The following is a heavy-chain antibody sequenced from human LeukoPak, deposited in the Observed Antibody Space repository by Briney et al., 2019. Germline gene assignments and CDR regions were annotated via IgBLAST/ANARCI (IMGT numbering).Heavy chain of an antibody. V-gene: IGHV1-2*02. CDR1: GYTFTAHH. CDR2: LNPNSGGT. Sequence: AASVKVSCKASGYTFTAHHIHWVRQAPGQGLEWMGWLNPNSGGTNYAQKFQGRVTMTRDTSISTAYMELSRLRSDDTAVYYCARDHGSGSYHNWFDPWGQGTLVTVSS. J-gene: IGHJ5*02. CDR3: ARDHGSGSYHNWFDP. D-gene: IGHD3-10*01.